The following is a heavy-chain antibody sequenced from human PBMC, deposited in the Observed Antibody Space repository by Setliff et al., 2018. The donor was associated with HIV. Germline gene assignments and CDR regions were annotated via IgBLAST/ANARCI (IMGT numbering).Heavy chain of an antibody. V-gene: IGHV1-18*01. CDR3: ARRVPPIPSGDLDY. CDR2: ISVYNGNT. D-gene: IGHD4-17*01. Sequence: GASVKVSCKASGYTFTSYGISWVRQAPGQGLEWMGWISVYNGNTNYAQKFQGRVTMTRDTSISTAYMDLSRLRSDDTAVYYCARRVPPIPSGDLDYWGQGTLVTVSS. J-gene: IGHJ4*02. CDR1: GYTFTSYG.